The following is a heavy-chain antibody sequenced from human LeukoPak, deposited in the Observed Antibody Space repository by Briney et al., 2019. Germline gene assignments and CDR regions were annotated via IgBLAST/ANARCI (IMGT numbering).Heavy chain of an antibody. V-gene: IGHV4-59*01. D-gene: IGHD3-10*01. Sequence: SETLSLTCSVSGDSISYFYWSWIRQAAGKGLEWIGYIYYRVTSDYNPSLKSRVTMSVDMSTRQISLKLSSVTAADTDVYYCARAVGGDGSGSLWGPGTLVTVSS. CDR2: IYYRVTS. J-gene: IGHJ4*02. CDR3: ARAVGGDGSGSL. CDR1: GDSISYFY.